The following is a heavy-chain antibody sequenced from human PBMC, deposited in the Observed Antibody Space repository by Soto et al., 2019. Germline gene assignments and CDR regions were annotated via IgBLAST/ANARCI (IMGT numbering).Heavy chain of an antibody. CDR2: IIPIFGTA. J-gene: IGHJ6*02. CDR3: ARGIAVAGTGGYYYYYGMDV. Sequence: SVKVSCKASGGTFSSYAISWVRQAPGQGLEWMGEIIPIFGTANYAQKFQGRVTITADESTSTAYMELSSLRSEDTAVYYCARGIAVAGTGGYYYYYGMDVWGQGTTVTVSS. V-gene: IGHV1-69*13. CDR1: GGTFSSYA. D-gene: IGHD6-19*01.